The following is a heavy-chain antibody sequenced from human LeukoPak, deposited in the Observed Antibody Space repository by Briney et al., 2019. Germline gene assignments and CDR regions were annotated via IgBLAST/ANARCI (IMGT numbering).Heavy chain of an antibody. J-gene: IGHJ4*02. CDR1: GFTFSSYS. V-gene: IGHV3-21*01. CDR3: ARVSGFDY. CDR2: ISSSSSYI. D-gene: IGHD2-15*01. Sequence: PGGSLRLSCAASGFTFSSYSMNWVRQAPGKRLEWVSSISSSSSYIYYADSVKGRFTISRDNAKNSLHLQMNSLRAEDSAVYFCARVSGFDYWGQGTLVTVSS.